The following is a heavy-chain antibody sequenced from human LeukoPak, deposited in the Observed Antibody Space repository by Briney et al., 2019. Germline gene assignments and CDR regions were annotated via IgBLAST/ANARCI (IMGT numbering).Heavy chain of an antibody. Sequence: ASVKVSCKASGYTFTSYYMHWVRQAPGQGLEWMGIINPSGGSTSYAQKFQGRVTMTRDTSTSTVYMELSSLRSEDTAVYYCARVAIVSSTPGYCSSTSCPDAFDIWGQGTMVTVSS. CDR1: GYTFTSYY. J-gene: IGHJ3*02. D-gene: IGHD2-2*01. CDR2: INPSGGST. CDR3: ARVAIVSSTPGYCSSTSCPDAFDI. V-gene: IGHV1-46*01.